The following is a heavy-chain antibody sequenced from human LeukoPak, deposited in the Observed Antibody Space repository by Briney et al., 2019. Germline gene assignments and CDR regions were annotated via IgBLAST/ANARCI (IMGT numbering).Heavy chain of an antibody. D-gene: IGHD6-13*01. V-gene: IGHV1-2*02. J-gene: IGHJ4*02. CDR3: ARGPYYSSRYYYFDY. Sequence: ASVKVSCKASGYTFTGYYMHWVRQAPGQGLEWMGWINPNSGGTNYAQKFQGRVTMTRDTSISTAYMDLSRLRSDDTAVYYCARGPYYSSRYYYFDYWGQGTLVTVSS. CDR2: INPNSGGT. CDR1: GYTFTGYY.